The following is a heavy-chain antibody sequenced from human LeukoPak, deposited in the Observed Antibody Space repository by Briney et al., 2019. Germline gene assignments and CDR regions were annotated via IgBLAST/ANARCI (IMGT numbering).Heavy chain of an antibody. CDR3: ARSRVSAAMVGYYYYYMDV. CDR2: VHYSGNT. Sequence: SETLSLTCTVSGGSISDYYWTWIRQPPGKGLEWIGYVHYSGNTNYNPSLKSRITISLDTSKNQFSLKLSSVSAADTAVYYCARSRVSAAMVGYYYYYMDVWGKGTTVTVSS. CDR1: GGSISDYY. V-gene: IGHV4-59*01. J-gene: IGHJ6*03. D-gene: IGHD2-2*01.